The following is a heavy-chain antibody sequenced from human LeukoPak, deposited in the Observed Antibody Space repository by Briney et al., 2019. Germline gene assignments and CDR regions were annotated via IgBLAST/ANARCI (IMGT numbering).Heavy chain of an antibody. D-gene: IGHD1-26*01. CDR3: ARGPVIVGAYFDY. Sequence: GGSLRLSCAASGFTFSSYEMNWVRQAPGKGLEWVSYISSSGSTIYYADSAKGRFTISRDNAKNSLYLQMNSLRAEDTAVYYCARGPVIVGAYFDYWGQGTLVTVSS. V-gene: IGHV3-48*03. CDR1: GFTFSSYE. J-gene: IGHJ4*02. CDR2: ISSSGSTI.